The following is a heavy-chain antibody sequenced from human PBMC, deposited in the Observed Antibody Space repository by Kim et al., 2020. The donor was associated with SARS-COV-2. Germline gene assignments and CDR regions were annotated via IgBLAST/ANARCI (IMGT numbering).Heavy chain of an antibody. Sequence: GGSLRLSCAASGFTFSSYSMNWVRQAPGKGLEWVSYISSSSSTIYYADSVKGRFTISRDNAKNSLYLQMNSLRDEDTAVYYCARGGLYSSSFGSLSFDYWGQGTLVTVSS. CDR1: GFTFSSYS. D-gene: IGHD6-13*01. V-gene: IGHV3-48*02. CDR2: ISSSSSTI. CDR3: ARGGLYSSSFGSLSFDY. J-gene: IGHJ4*02.